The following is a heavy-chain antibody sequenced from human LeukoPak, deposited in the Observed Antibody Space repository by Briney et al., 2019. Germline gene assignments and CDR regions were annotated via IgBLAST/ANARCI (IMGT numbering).Heavy chain of an antibody. J-gene: IGHJ4*02. V-gene: IGHV3-9*01. CDR3: VKDYGKYQILERATFDF. Sequence: PGGSLRLSCAASGFTFKDYAMHWVRQVPGKGLEWVSGLNWDSGGIVYAASVRGRFTISRDNSNNTLYLQMNTLRAEDTAMYYCVKDYGKYQILERATFDFWSQGTLISVSS. CDR1: GFTFKDYA. CDR2: LNWDSGGI. D-gene: IGHD5-24*01.